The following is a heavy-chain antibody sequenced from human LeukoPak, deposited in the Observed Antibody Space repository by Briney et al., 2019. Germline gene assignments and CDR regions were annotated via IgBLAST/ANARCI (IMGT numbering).Heavy chain of an antibody. CDR2: ISYDGSSK. CDR3: ASLPYGSGSNFDY. Sequence: GRSLRLSCAASGFTFSTYGMNWVRQAPGKGLEWVAVISYDGSSKYYADSVKGRFTISRANSKNTLYLQMNSLRAEDTAVYYCASLPYGSGSNFDYWGQGTLVTVSS. V-gene: IGHV3-30-3*01. J-gene: IGHJ4*02. CDR1: GFTFSTYG. D-gene: IGHD3-10*01.